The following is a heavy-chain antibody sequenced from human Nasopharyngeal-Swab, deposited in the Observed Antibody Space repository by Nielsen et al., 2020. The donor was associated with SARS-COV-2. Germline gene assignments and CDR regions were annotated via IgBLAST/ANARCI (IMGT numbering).Heavy chain of an antibody. CDR2: ISSSSSYT. Sequence: GGSLRLSCAASVFAFSTYSMIWVRQAPGKGPEWVSSISSSSSYTYYADSVKGRFTISRDNAKNSLYLQMNSLRAEDTAVYYCAGAPKQVWSRDYFDAWGQGRLVTVSS. J-gene: IGHJ4*02. CDR3: AGAPKQVWSRDYFDA. D-gene: IGHD5-18*01. CDR1: VFAFSTYS. V-gene: IGHV3-21*01.